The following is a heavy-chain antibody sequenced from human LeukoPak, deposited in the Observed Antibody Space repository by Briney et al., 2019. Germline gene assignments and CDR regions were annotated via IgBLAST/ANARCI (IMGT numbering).Heavy chain of an antibody. CDR2: INHSGST. D-gene: IGHD2-2*01. CDR1: GFTFSSYS. CDR3: ARTTEGYCSSASCFGFSYSYYMDV. Sequence: GSLRLFCAASGFTFSSYSMNWIRQPPGKGLEWIGEINHSGSTNYNPSLKSRVTISVDTSKNQFSLKLSSVIAADTAVYYCARTTEGYCSSASCFGFSYSYYMDVWGKGTTVTISS. V-gene: IGHV4-34*01. J-gene: IGHJ6*03.